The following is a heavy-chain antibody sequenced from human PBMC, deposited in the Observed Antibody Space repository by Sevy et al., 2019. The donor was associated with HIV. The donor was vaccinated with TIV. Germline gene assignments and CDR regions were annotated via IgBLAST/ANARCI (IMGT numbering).Heavy chain of an antibody. Sequence: SETLSLTCTVSGGSISSSSYYWGWIRQPPGKGLEWIGSIYYRGSTYYNPSLKSRVTISVDTSKNQFSLKLSSVTAADTAVYYCARHAAILAAFDILGQGTMVTVSS. J-gene: IGHJ3*02. CDR1: GGSISSSSYY. D-gene: IGHD1-26*01. CDR2: IYYRGST. CDR3: ARHAAILAAFDI. V-gene: IGHV4-39*01.